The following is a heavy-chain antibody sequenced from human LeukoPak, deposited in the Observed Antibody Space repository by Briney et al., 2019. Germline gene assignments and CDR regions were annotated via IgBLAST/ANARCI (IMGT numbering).Heavy chain of an antibody. J-gene: IGHJ6*03. V-gene: IGHV3-43D*03. D-gene: IGHD6-13*01. CDR1: GFTFDDYA. CDR3: AKEAAAGYYYYYYMDV. Sequence: GGSLRLSCAASGFTFDDYAMHWVRQAPGKGLEWVSLISWDGGSTYYADSVKGRFTISRDNSKNSLYLQMNSLRAEDTALYYCAKEAAAGYYYYYYMDVWGKGTTVTVSS. CDR2: ISWDGGST.